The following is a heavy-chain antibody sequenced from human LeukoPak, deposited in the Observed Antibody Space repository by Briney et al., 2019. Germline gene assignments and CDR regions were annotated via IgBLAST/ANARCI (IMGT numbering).Heavy chain of an antibody. D-gene: IGHD4-17*01. V-gene: IGHV3-48*01. J-gene: IGHJ4*02. CDR3: ARMAMTTVTTD. Sequence: GGSLRLSCAASGFTFSCYSMNWVRQAPGEGLEWVSYISGSSSTIYYADSVKGRFNISRDNAKNSLYLQMNSLRAEDTAVYYCARMAMTTVTTDWGQGTLVTVSS. CDR2: ISGSSSTI. CDR1: GFTFSCYS.